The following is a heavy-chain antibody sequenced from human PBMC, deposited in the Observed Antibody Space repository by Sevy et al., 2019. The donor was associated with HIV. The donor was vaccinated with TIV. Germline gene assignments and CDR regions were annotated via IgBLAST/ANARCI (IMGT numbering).Heavy chain of an antibody. Sequence: GSLRLSCAASGFTFSSYWMHWVRQAPGKGLVWVSRINSDGSSTSYADSVKGRFTISRDNAKNMLYLQMNSLRAEDTAVYYCARDPRYDFYYYYGMDVWGQGTTVTVSS. V-gene: IGHV3-74*01. CDR3: ARDPRYDFYYYYGMDV. D-gene: IGHD3-3*01. CDR2: INSDGSST. CDR1: GFTFSSYW. J-gene: IGHJ6*02.